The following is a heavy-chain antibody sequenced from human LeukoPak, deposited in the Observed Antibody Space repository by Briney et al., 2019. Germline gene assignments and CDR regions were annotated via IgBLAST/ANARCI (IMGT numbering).Heavy chain of an antibody. J-gene: IGHJ4*02. Sequence: GGSLRLSCAASGFTDSSNYLSWVRQAPGKGLEWVSVIYSGGSTYYAAYAKGRFTISRDNSKNTLYLQMNSLRAEDTAVYYCARDPGGVVPAAMVDYWGQGTLVTVSS. CDR2: IYSGGST. CDR1: GFTDSSNY. V-gene: IGHV3-66*02. D-gene: IGHD2-2*01. CDR3: ARDPGGVVPAAMVDY.